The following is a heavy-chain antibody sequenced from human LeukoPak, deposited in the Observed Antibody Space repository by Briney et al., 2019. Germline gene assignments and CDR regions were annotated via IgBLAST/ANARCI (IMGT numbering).Heavy chain of an antibody. Sequence: SETLSLTCAVSGGSISSSNWWSWVRQPPGKGLEWIGEIYNSGSTNYNPSLKSRVTISVDKSKNQFSLKLSSVTAADTAVYYCAGIMVRGVIKWSDPWGQGILVTVSS. CDR3: AGIMVRGVIKWSDP. CDR2: IYNSGST. D-gene: IGHD3-10*01. V-gene: IGHV4-4*02. CDR1: GGSISSSNW. J-gene: IGHJ5*02.